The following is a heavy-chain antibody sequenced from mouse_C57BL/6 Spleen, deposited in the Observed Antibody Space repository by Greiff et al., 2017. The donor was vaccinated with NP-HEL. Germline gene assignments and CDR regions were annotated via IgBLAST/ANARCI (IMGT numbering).Heavy chain of an antibody. CDR2: INPNNGGT. CDR1: GYTFTAYN. V-gene: IGHV1-22*01. Sequence: EVQLQESGPELVKPGASVKMSCKASGYTFTAYNMHWVKQSHGKSLEWIGYINPNNGGTSYNQKFKGKATLTVNKSSSTAYMELRSLTSEDSAVYYCARLGHYYGSSDYWGQGTTLTVSS. D-gene: IGHD1-1*01. CDR3: ARLGHYYGSSDY. J-gene: IGHJ2*01.